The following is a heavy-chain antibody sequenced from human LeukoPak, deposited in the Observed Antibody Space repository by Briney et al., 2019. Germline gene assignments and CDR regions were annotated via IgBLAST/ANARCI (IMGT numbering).Heavy chain of an antibody. CDR1: GFTVSNNY. CDR3: ARDWSHRCFDY. V-gene: IGHV3-53*01. Sequence: PGGSLRLSCAASGFTVSNNYMSWVRQAPGKGLEWVSVIYSGDSGGSTYYADSVKGRFTISRDNSKNTLYLQMNSLRAEDTAVYYCARDWSHRCFDYWGQGTLVTVFS. D-gene: IGHD3-3*01. J-gene: IGHJ4*02. CDR2: IYSGDSGGST.